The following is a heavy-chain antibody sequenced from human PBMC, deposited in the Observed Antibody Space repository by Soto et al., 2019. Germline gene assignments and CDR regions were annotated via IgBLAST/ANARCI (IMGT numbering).Heavy chain of an antibody. J-gene: IGHJ6*02. CDR1: GYSFTSYW. Sequence: PGESLKISCKGSGYSFTSYWIGWVRQMPGKGLEWMGIIYPGDSDTRYSPSFQCQVTISADKSISTAYLQWSSLKASDTAMYYCARLGNTAMARMDVWGQGTTVTVSS. D-gene: IGHD5-18*01. V-gene: IGHV5-51*01. CDR2: IYPGDSDT. CDR3: ARLGNTAMARMDV.